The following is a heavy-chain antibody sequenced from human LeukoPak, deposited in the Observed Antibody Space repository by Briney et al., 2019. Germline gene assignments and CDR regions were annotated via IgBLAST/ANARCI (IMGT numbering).Heavy chain of an antibody. CDR3: MRDYMGWFDP. CDR1: GFTFNIYH. CDR2: ISLDGSTE. Sequence: GGSLRLSCTASGFTFNIYHMNWVRQAPGKGLEWVSIISLDGSTEFYADSVKGRFTISRDTASNTMHLEMNNLRIEDTAVYYCMRDYMGWFDPWGQGSLVTVSS. J-gene: IGHJ5*02. V-gene: IGHV3-30-3*01. D-gene: IGHD3-10*01.